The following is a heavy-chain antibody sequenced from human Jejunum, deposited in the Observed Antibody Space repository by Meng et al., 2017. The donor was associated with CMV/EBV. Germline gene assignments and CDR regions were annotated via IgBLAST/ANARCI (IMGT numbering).Heavy chain of an antibody. V-gene: IGHV4-39*01. CDR2: IYYSGST. Sequence: SGGSVRSSSSTWGWGWIRQPPGKGVEWIGTIYYSGSTYYNPSLTSRVTISVDTPNNQFSLTLSSVTAADTAVYYCARRPYGVNYFDFWGQGTLVTVSS. J-gene: IGHJ4*02. CDR3: ARRPYGVNYFDF. CDR1: GGSVRSSSST. D-gene: IGHD4-17*01.